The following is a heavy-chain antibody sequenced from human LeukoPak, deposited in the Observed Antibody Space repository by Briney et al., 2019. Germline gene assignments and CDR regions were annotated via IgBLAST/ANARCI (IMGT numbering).Heavy chain of an antibody. CDR3: ARHEAQWNAFDI. V-gene: IGHV4-59*08. CDR1: GGSISSYY. J-gene: IGHJ3*02. D-gene: IGHD6-19*01. CDR2: IYYSGST. Sequence: SETLSLTCTVSGGSISSYYWSWIRQPPGKGLKWIGYIYYSGSTNYNPSLKSRVTISVDTSKNQFSLKLSSVTAADTAVYYCARHEAQWNAFDIWGQGTMVTVSS.